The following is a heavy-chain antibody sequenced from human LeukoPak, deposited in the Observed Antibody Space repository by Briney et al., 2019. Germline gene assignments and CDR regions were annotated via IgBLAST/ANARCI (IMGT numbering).Heavy chain of an antibody. D-gene: IGHD2-15*01. Sequence: GGSLRLSCAASGLTFSSYSMNWVRQAPGKGLEWVSSISSSSSYIYYADSVKGRFTISRDNAKNSLYLQMNSLRAEDTAVYYCARDGVGYCSGGSCYSDYWGQGTLVTVSS. J-gene: IGHJ4*02. CDR2: ISSSSSYI. V-gene: IGHV3-21*01. CDR1: GLTFSSYS. CDR3: ARDGVGYCSGGSCYSDY.